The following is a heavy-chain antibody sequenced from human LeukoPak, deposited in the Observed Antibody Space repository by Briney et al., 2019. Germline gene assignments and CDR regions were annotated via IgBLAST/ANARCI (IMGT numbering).Heavy chain of an antibody. Sequence: SVKVSCKTSGGTFSSYAISWVRQAPGQGLEWMGRIIPIFSVANYAQKFQGRVTITADKSTSTAYMELSSLRSEDTAVYYCARVVGATSWFDPWGQGTLVTVSS. V-gene: IGHV1-69*04. CDR3: ARVVGATSWFDP. D-gene: IGHD1-26*01. J-gene: IGHJ5*02. CDR1: GGTFSSYA. CDR2: IIPIFSVA.